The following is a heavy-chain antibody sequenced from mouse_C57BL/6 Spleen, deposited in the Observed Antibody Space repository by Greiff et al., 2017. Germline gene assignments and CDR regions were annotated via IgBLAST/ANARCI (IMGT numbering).Heavy chain of an antibody. CDR1: GFTFSSYA. Sequence: DVMLVESGEGLVKPGGSLKLSCAASGFTFSSYAMSWVRQTPEKRLEWVAYISSGGEYIYYADTVKGRFTISRDNARNTLYLQMSSLKSEDTAMYYCTRTGTGYFDVWGTGTTVTVSS. CDR2: ISSGGEYI. CDR3: TRTGTGYFDV. V-gene: IGHV5-9-1*02. J-gene: IGHJ1*03. D-gene: IGHD4-1*01.